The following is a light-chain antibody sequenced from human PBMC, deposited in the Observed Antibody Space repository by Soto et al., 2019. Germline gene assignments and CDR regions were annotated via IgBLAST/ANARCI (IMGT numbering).Light chain of an antibody. V-gene: IGKV3-11*01. Sequence: EIVLTQSPATLSLSPGERATLSCRASQSVSSYLAWYQQKPGQAPRLLIYDASNRATGIPARFSGSGSGTDFTLTISRLEPEDCAGYYCQQRSNWYTFGQGTKLEI. J-gene: IGKJ2*01. CDR3: QQRSNWYT. CDR2: DAS. CDR1: QSVSSY.